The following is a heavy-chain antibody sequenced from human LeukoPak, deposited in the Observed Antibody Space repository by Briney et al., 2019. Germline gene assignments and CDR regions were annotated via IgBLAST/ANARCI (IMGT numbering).Heavy chain of an antibody. J-gene: IGHJ4*02. CDR2: ISSSGSTI. D-gene: IGHD6-13*01. CDR1: GFTFSDYY. CDR3: ARDFAAAAYYFDY. V-gene: IGHV3-11*01. Sequence: GGSLRLSCAASGFTFSDYYTSWIRQAPGKGLEWVSYISSSGSTIYYADSVKGRFTISRDNAKNSLYLQMNSLRAEDTAVYYCARDFAAAAYYFDYWGQGTLVTVSS.